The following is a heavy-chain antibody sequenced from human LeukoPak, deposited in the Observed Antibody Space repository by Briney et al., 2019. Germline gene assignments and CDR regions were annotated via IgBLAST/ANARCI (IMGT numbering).Heavy chain of an antibody. CDR3: ARDEAILWFGEPTGALDY. V-gene: IGHV1-46*01. J-gene: IGHJ4*02. D-gene: IGHD3-10*01. Sequence: ASVKVSCKASGYTFTTYYMHWVRQAPGQGLEWMGVINPSGGSTSYTQKFQGRVTMTRDTSTSTVYMELTSLRSEDTAFYYCARDEAILWFGEPTGALDYWGQGTLVTVSS. CDR2: INPSGGST. CDR1: GYTFTTYY.